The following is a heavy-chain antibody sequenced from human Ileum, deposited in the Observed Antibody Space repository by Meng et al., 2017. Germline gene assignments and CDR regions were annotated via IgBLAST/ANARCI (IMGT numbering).Heavy chain of an antibody. D-gene: IGHD3-10*01. CDR2: ISQSGTT. CDR3: ATYGSGFTPPLDP. V-gene: IGHV4-4*02. Sequence: QVQLQESGPGLVKPSGTLSLTCAVSGGSISNGKWWSWVRQPPGKGLEWIGEISQSGTTNYYPSLNSRVSISLDKANNHLSLTLTSVTAADMAVYYCATYGSGFTPPLDPWGQGILVTVSS. J-gene: IGHJ5*02. CDR1: GGSISNGKW.